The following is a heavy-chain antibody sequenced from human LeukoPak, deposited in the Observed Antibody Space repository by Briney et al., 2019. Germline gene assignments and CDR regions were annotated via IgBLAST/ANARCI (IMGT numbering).Heavy chain of an antibody. CDR3: AEDLLAMVRGNDFDY. V-gene: IGHV3-9*01. CDR2: ISWNSGSI. D-gene: IGHD3-10*01. CDR1: GFTFDDYA. J-gene: IGHJ4*02. Sequence: PGGSLRLSCAASGFTFDDYAMHWVRQAPGKGLEWVSGISWNSGSIGYADSVKGRFTISRDNAKNSLYLQMNSLRAEDTALYYCAEDLLAMVRGNDFDYWGQGTLVTVSS.